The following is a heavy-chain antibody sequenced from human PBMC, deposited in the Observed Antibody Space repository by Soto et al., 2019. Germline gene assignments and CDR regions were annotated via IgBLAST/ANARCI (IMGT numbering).Heavy chain of an antibody. Sequence: PGESLEISCKTSGYYFTTYWLGWVRQMPGKGLEWMGIIYPGDSDTRYSPSFQGHVTISADKSITTAYLQWSGLKASDSAIYYCARYEDVVVVPSNSFFDYWGQGTLVTVSS. D-gene: IGHD2-2*01. CDR1: GYYFTTYW. CDR3: ARYEDVVVVPSNSFFDY. V-gene: IGHV5-51*01. J-gene: IGHJ4*02. CDR2: IYPGDSDT.